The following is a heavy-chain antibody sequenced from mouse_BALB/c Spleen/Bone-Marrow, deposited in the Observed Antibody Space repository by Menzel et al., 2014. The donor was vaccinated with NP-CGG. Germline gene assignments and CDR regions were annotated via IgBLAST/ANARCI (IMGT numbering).Heavy chain of an antibody. J-gene: IGHJ4*01. Sequence: EVQLVESGGGLVQPGGSLKLSCAASGFTXSNYGMSWARQTPDKRLELVATINSNGGSTYYPDSVKGRFTISRDNAKNTLYLQMSCLKSEHTAMYYCARENYRYFYAMDYWGQGTSVTVSS. D-gene: IGHD2-14*01. CDR2: INSNGGST. V-gene: IGHV5-6-3*01. CDR1: GFTXSNYG. CDR3: ARENYRYFYAMDY.